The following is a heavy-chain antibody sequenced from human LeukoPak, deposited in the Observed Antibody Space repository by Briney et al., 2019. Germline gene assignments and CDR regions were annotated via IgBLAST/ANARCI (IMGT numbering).Heavy chain of an antibody. CDR2: MNPNSGNT. CDR1: GYTFTSYD. Sequence: ASVKVSCKASGYTFTSYDINWVRQATGQGLEWMGWMNPNSGNTGYAQKFQGRVTITRNTSISTAYMELSSLRSEDTAVYYCARVNTYYYGSGVSRAFHLWGQGTMVTVSS. CDR3: ARVNTYYYGSGVSRAFHL. V-gene: IGHV1-8*03. J-gene: IGHJ3*01. D-gene: IGHD3-10*01.